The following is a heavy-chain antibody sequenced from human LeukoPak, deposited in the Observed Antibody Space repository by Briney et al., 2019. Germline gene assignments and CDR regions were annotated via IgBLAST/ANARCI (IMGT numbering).Heavy chain of an antibody. CDR2: ISGSGDGT. D-gene: IGHD2-2*01. V-gene: IGHV3-23*01. CDR3: AREGGCSSTSCYNTLFPPHNDY. Sequence: PGGSLRLSCTSSGFTFSSDAMTWVRQAPGKGLEWVSSISGSGDGTYYADSVKGRFTISRDNSKNTLYLQMNSLRAEDTAVYYCAREGGCSSTSCYNTLFPPHNDYWGQGTLVTVSS. CDR1: GFTFSSDA. J-gene: IGHJ4*02.